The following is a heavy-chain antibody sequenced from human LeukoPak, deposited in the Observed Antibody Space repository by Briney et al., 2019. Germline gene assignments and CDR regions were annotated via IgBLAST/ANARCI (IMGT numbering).Heavy chain of an antibody. J-gene: IGHJ6*03. V-gene: IGHV1-2*02. CDR2: INPNSGGT. D-gene: IGHD2-8*01. CDR3: ARGSMLAYYYYMDV. Sequence: ASVKVSCKASGYTFTGYYMHWVRQAPGQGLEWMGWINPNSGGTNYAQKFQGRVTMTRDTSISTAYMELSRLRSDDTAVYYCARGSMLAYYYYMDVWGKGTTVTISS. CDR1: GYTFTGYY.